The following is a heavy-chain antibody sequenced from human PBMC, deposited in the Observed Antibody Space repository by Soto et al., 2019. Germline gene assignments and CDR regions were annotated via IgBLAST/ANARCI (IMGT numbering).Heavy chain of an antibody. CDR2: IDPSDSQT. V-gene: IGHV5-10-1*01. J-gene: IGHJ4*02. Sequence: GESLKISCKGSGYSFAGYWITWVRQKPGKGLEWMGRIDPSDSQTYYSPSFRGHVTISVTKSITTVFLQWSSLRASDTAMYYCARQIYDSDTGPNFQYYFDSWGQGTPVTVPQ. CDR1: GYSFAGYW. CDR3: ARQIYDSDTGPNFQYYFDS. D-gene: IGHD3-22*01.